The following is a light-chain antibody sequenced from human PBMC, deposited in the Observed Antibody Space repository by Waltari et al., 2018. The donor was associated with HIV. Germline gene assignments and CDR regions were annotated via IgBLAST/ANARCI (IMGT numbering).Light chain of an antibody. J-gene: IGLJ2*01. Sequence: QSALTQPPSASGSPGQSVTISCTGTSRPAGGYTYVSWYHQQPGKAPKLMIYEVSKRPSGVPDRFSGSKSGNTASLTVSGLQAEDEADYYCSSYAGSNNLVFGGGTKLTVL. CDR1: SRPAGGYTY. CDR2: EVS. CDR3: SSYAGSNNLV. V-gene: IGLV2-8*01.